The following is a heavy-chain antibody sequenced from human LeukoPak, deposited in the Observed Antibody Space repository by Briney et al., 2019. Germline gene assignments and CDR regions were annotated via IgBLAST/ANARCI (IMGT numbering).Heavy chain of an antibody. CDR1: GFTFSSYW. CDR2: INTDGSGT. V-gene: IGHV3-74*01. J-gene: IGHJ5*02. CDR3: VAISMVRGVSLA. Sequence: PGGSLRLSCAASGFTFSSYWMHWVRQAPGKGLVWVSRINTDGSGTTYADSVKGRFTISRDNAKNTLYLQMNSLRAEDTAVYYCVAISMVRGVSLAWGQGTLVTVSS. D-gene: IGHD3-10*01.